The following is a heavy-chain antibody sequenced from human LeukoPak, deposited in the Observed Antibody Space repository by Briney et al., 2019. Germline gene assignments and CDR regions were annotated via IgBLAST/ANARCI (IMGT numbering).Heavy chain of an antibody. V-gene: IGHV4-59*01. D-gene: IGHD3-22*01. CDR3: ARYYDSSGYSNRFDP. CDR2: IYYSGST. CDR1: GGSISSYY. J-gene: IGHJ5*02. Sequence: SETLSLTCTVSGGSISSYYWSWIRQPPGKGLEWIGYIYYSGSTNYNPSLKSRVTISVDTSKNQFSLKLSSVTAADTAVYYCARYYDSSGYSNRFDPWGQGTLVTVSS.